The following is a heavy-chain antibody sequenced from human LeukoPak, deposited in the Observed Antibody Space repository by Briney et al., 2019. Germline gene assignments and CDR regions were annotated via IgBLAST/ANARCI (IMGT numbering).Heavy chain of an antibody. V-gene: IGHV3-48*02. CDR3: AREDSGYAY. CDR1: GFTFSSYR. Sequence: GGSLRLSCAASGFTFSSYRMNRVRQAPGKGLEWVSSISSSSGTIHYADSVKGRFTISRDNAKNSLYLQMNSLRDEDTAVYYCAREDSGYAYWGQGTLVTVSS. J-gene: IGHJ4*02. CDR2: ISSSSGTI. D-gene: IGHD5-12*01.